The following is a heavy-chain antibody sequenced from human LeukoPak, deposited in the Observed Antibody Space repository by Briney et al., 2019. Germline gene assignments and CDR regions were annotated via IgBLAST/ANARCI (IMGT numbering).Heavy chain of an antibody. CDR1: KFTFNHYA. Sequence: GGSLRLSCAASKFTFNHYAMHWVRQVPGKGLEWVSGINWNSDSIGYADSVKGRFTTSRDNAKNSLYLQMNSLRAEDTAFYYCAINGGGDSGYGNFDYWGQGTLVTVSS. V-gene: IGHV3-9*01. J-gene: IGHJ4*02. CDR3: AINGGGDSGYGNFDY. D-gene: IGHD5-12*01. CDR2: INWNSDSI.